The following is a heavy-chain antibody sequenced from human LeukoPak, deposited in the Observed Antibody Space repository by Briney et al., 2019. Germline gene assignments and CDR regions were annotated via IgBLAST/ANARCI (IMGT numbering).Heavy chain of an antibody. CDR3: ARVASKGGMDV. D-gene: IGHD5/OR15-5a*01. V-gene: IGHV4-59*01. CDR1: GDSIGSYH. Sequence: SETLSLTCSVSGDSIGSYHWSWIRQPPGKGLEWIGHVHYTWNTKYNPSITGRVSISLDRSKNQFALSLSSLTAADTAVYYCARVASKGGMDVWGQGTTV. J-gene: IGHJ6*02. CDR2: VHYTWNT.